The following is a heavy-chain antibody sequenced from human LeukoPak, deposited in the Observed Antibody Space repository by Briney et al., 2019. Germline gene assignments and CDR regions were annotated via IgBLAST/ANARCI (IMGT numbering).Heavy chain of an antibody. CDR2: IYTSGST. D-gene: IGHD3-10*01. Sequence: SETLSLTCTVSGGSISSYYWSWIRQSAGKGLEWIGRIYTSGSTNYNPSLKSRVTMSVDTSKNQFSLKLSSVAAADTAVYFCARHYYGSGSYWNHWGQGTLVTVSS. CDR1: GGSISSYY. J-gene: IGHJ5*02. CDR3: ARHYYGSGSYWNH. V-gene: IGHV4-4*07.